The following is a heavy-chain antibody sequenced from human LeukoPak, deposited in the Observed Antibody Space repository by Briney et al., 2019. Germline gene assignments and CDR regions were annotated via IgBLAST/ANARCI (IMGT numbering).Heavy chain of an antibody. V-gene: IGHV4-34*01. CDR1: GGSFSGYY. CDR3: ARADVLLWLGESLTDYGMDV. CDR2: INHSGST. J-gene: IGHJ6*02. D-gene: IGHD3-10*01. Sequence: SETLSLTCAVYGGSFSGYYWSWIRQPAGKGLEWIGEINHSGSTNYNPSLKSRVTISVDTSKNQFSLKLSSVTAADTAVYYCARADVLLWLGESLTDYGMDVWGQGTTVTVSS.